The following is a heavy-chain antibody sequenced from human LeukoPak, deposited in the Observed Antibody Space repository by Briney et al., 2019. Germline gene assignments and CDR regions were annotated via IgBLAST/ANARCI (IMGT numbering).Heavy chain of an antibody. V-gene: IGHV4-61*02. CDR2: IYTSGST. D-gene: IGHD3-22*01. Sequence: PSETLSLTCTVSGGSISSGSYYWSWIRQPAGKGLEWIGRIYTSGSTNYNPSLKSRVTISVDTSKNQFSLKLSSVTAAGTAVYYCARGQDSSGYYYYYYYMDVWGKGTTVTVSS. CDR3: ARGQDSSGYYYYYYYMDV. J-gene: IGHJ6*03. CDR1: GGSISSGSYY.